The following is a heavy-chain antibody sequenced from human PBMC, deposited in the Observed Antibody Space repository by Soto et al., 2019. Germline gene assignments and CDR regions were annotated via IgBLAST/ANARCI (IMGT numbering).Heavy chain of an antibody. V-gene: IGHV1-46*01. D-gene: IGHD2-15*01. CDR3: AREENCSDGICYSEYFQR. CDR2: VNPSGGST. CDR1: GYIFTAYS. Sequence: ASVKVSCKASGYIFTAYSMHWVRRAPGQGLQWMGAVNPSGGSTNYAQKFQGRITLTRDTSRNTFYMDLSSLTSEDTAVYYCAREENCSDGICYSEYFQRWGQGTLVTVSS. J-gene: IGHJ1*01.